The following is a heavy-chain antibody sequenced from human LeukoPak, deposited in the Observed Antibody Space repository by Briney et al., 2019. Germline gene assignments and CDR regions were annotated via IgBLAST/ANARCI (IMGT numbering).Heavy chain of an antibody. V-gene: IGHV3-7*01. CDR2: IKQDGREK. D-gene: IGHD5-18*01. CDR3: ARGYSSDY. CDR1: GLTFRSYW. J-gene: IGHJ4*02. Sequence: PGGSLRLSCAASGLTFRSYWMSWVRQAPGKGLEWVANIKQDGREKYYVDSVKGRFTISRDNAKNSLYLQMDSLRVEDTAVYYCARGYSSDYWGQGTLVTVSS.